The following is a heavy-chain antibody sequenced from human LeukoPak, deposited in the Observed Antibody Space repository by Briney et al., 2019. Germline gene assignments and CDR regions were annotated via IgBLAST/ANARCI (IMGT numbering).Heavy chain of an antibody. CDR1: GFTFSSYW. CDR3: ARIEAGYCSSTSCPYYFDY. V-gene: IGHV3-74*01. CDR2: INSGGSST. D-gene: IGHD2-2*01. Sequence: GGSLRLSCAASGFTFSSYWMHWVRQAPGKGLVWVSRINSGGSSTSYADSVKGRFTISRDNAKNTLYLQMNSLRAEDTAVYYCARIEAGYCSSTSCPYYFDYWGQGTLVTVSS. J-gene: IGHJ4*02.